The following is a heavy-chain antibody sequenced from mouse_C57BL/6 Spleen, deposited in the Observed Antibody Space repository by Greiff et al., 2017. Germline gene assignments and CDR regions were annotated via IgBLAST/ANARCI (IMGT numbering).Heavy chain of an antibody. J-gene: IGHJ4*01. Sequence: QVQLQQPGAELVKPGASVKLSCKASGYTFTSYWMQWVKQRPGQGLEWIGEIDPSDSYTNYNQKFNGKAPLAVDTSSSTAYMQLRSLTSEDSAVYYCARSRYVTDYYAMDYWGQGTSVTVSS. CDR1: GYTFTSYW. V-gene: IGHV1-50*01. CDR3: ARSRYVTDYYAMDY. CDR2: IDPSDSYT. D-gene: IGHD1-1*01.